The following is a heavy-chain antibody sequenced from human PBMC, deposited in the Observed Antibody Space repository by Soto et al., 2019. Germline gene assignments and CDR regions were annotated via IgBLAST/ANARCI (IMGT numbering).Heavy chain of an antibody. CDR3: ASYYGSGSYYNWFDP. D-gene: IGHD3-10*01. J-gene: IGHJ5*02. CDR2: INNSGRT. CDR1: GGSFSCYY. Sequence: SETLSLTCAVYGGSFSCYYWSWVRQPPGKGLEWIGEINNSGRTNYNTSLKSRVTISVDTSKNQCSLKLRSVTAADTAVYYCASYYGSGSYYNWFDPWGQGTLVTVSS. V-gene: IGHV4-34*01.